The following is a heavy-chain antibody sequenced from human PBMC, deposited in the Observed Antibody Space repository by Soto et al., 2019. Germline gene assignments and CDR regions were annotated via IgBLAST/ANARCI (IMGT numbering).Heavy chain of an antibody. Sequence: SETLSLTCTVSGGSISSYYWSWIRQPPGKGLEWIGYIYYSGCTNYNPSLKSRVTISVDTSKNQFSLKLSSVTAADTAVYYCATQTYYDFWSPGWFDPWGQGTLVTVSS. CDR2: IYYSGCT. CDR3: ATQTYYDFWSPGWFDP. D-gene: IGHD3-3*01. J-gene: IGHJ5*02. V-gene: IGHV4-59*01. CDR1: GGSISSYY.